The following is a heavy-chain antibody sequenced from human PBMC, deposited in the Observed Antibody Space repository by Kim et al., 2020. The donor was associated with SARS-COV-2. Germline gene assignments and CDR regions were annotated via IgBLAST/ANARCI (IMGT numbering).Heavy chain of an antibody. D-gene: IGHD3-10*01. J-gene: IGHJ4*02. V-gene: IGHV3-30-3*02. CDR3: AKEYYGSGSYIDY. Sequence: YADSVKGRFTISRDNSKYTLYLQMNTLRPEDTGVYYCAKEYYGSGSYIDYWGQGTLVTVSS.